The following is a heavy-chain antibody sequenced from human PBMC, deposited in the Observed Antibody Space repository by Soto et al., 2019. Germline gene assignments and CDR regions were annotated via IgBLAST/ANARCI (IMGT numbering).Heavy chain of an antibody. J-gene: IGHJ6*03. CDR2: ISGSGGST. V-gene: IGHV3-23*01. CDR1: GFTFSSYA. D-gene: IGHD5-18*01. Sequence: GGSLRLSCAASGFTFSSYAMSWVRQAPGKGLEWVSAISGSGGSTYYADSVKGRFTISRDNSKNRLYLQMNSLRAEDTAVYYCAKGAHRIYSKGGYYYYMDVWGKGTTVTVSS. CDR3: AKGAHRIYSKGGYYYYMDV.